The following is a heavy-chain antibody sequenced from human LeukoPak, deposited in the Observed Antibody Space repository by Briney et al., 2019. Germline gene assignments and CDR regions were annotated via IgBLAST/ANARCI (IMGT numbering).Heavy chain of an antibody. CDR3: AFGLIEMATIPFDY. Sequence: SVKVSCKASGGTFSSYAISWVRQAPGQGLEWMGGIIPIFGTANYAQKFQGRVTITTDESTSTAYMELSSLRSEDTAVYYCAFGLIEMATIPFDYWGQGTLVTVSS. CDR2: IIPIFGTA. J-gene: IGHJ4*02. V-gene: IGHV1-69*05. D-gene: IGHD5-24*01. CDR1: GGTFSSYA.